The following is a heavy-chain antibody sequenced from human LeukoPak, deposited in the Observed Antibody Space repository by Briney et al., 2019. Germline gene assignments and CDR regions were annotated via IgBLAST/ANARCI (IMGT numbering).Heavy chain of an antibody. CDR1: GFTFRSYW. CDR3: ARDQYSSFDY. Sequence: GGPLRRSCAASGFTFRSYWMHWVRQAPGKGLVWVSRINSDGSSTTYADSVKGRFTISRDNAKNTLYLQMNSLRAEDTAVYYCARDQYSSFDYWGQGTLVTVSS. CDR2: INSDGSST. J-gene: IGHJ4*02. D-gene: IGHD2-15*01. V-gene: IGHV3-74*01.